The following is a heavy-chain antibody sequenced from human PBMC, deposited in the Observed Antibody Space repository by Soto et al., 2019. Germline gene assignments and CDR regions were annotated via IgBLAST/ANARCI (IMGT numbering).Heavy chain of an antibody. CDR1: GFTFNDAW. Sequence: GGSLRLSCAGSGFTFNDAWMNWVRQAPGKGLEWVGRIKSKIDGGTTGYAAPLKGRFTISRDDSKNTVWLQMNSLRTEDTAVYYCMTHRPCRPPYRGQATLVTGSS. J-gene: IGHJ4*02. CDR2: IKSKIDGGTT. V-gene: IGHV3-15*07. CDR3: MTHRPCRPPY.